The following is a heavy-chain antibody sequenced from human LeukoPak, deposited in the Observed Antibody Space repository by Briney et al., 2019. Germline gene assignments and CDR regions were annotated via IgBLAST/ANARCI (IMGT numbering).Heavy chain of an antibody. V-gene: IGHV4-59*01. J-gene: IGHJ5*02. D-gene: IGHD3-10*01. CDR2: IYYSGST. Sequence: PSETLSLTCTVSGGSISSYYWSWIRQPPGKGLEWIGYIYYSGSTNYNPSLKSRVTISVDTSKNQFSLKLSSVTAADTAVYYCARGPLPFAENWFDPWGQGTLVTVSS. CDR1: GGSISSYY. CDR3: ARGPLPFAENWFDP.